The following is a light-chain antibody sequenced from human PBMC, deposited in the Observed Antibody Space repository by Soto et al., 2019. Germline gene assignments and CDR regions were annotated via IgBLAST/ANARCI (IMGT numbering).Light chain of an antibody. CDR3: QQYGSSPWT. Sequence: EIVLTQSPGTLSLSPGERATLSCRASQSVSNNYLAWYQQKPGQAPRLLIYGASNWATGIPDRLSGSGSGTDFTLIISRLEPEDFAVYYCQQYGSSPWTFGQGTKVDIK. V-gene: IGKV3-20*01. CDR1: QSVSNNY. J-gene: IGKJ1*01. CDR2: GAS.